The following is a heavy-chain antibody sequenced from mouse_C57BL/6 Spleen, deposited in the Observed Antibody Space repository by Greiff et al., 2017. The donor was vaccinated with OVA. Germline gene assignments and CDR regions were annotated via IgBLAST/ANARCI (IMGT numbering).Heavy chain of an antibody. J-gene: IGHJ2*01. D-gene: IGHD5-1-1*01. V-gene: IGHV1-50*01. CDR1: GYTFTSYW. CDR2: IDPSDSYT. CDR3: ARNHTDY. Sequence: QVQLQQPGAELVKPGASVKLSCKASGYTFTSYWMQWVKQRPGQGLEWIGEIDPSDSYTNYNQKFKGKATLTVDTSSSTAYMQLSSLTSEDSAVYDCARNHTDYWGQGTTVTVSS.